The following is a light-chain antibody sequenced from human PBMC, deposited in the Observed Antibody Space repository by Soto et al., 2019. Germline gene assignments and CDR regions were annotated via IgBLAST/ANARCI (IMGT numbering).Light chain of an antibody. Sequence: QPVLTQSSSASASLGSSVKLTCTLSSGHRDYSIAWHQQQPGKAPRYLMKVEGGGTYNKGSGVPDRFSASSSGADRHLTISSLQSEDEAEYICETWASYTQVFGTATKVTVL. CDR1: SGHRDYS. J-gene: IGLJ1*01. CDR2: VEGGGTY. V-gene: IGLV4-60*03. CDR3: ETWASYTQV.